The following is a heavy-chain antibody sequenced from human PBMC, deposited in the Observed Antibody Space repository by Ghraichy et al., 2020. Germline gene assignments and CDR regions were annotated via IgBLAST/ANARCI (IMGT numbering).Heavy chain of an antibody. V-gene: IGHV3-7*01. J-gene: IGHJ4*02. CDR2: IKSDGSDR. D-gene: IGHD4-17*01. CDR3: ARDPYGDYKYGGTDY. CDR1: GFNFARHW. Sequence: GGSLRLSCAASGFNFARHWMSWVRQVPGKGLEWVVSIKSDGSDRYYVDSVKGRFTISRDNAENSVSLELTSLRAEDTAVYYCARDPYGDYKYGGTDYWGRGTLVSVSS.